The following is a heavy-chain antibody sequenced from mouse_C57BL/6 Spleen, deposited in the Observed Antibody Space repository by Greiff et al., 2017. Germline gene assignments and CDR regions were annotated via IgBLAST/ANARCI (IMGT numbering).Heavy chain of an antibody. V-gene: IGHV1-82*01. Sequence: QVQLQQSGPELVKPGASVKISCKASGYAFSSSWMNWVKQRPGKGLEWIGRIYPGDGDTNYNGKFKGKATLTADKSSSTAYMQLSSLTSEDSAVYFCARLYYYGSSSHWYFDVWGTGTTVTVSS. D-gene: IGHD1-1*01. CDR3: ARLYYYGSSSHWYFDV. CDR2: IYPGDGDT. J-gene: IGHJ1*03. CDR1: GYAFSSSW.